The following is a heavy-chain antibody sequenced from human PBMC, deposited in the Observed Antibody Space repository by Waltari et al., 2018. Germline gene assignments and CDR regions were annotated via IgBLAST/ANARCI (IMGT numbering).Heavy chain of an antibody. CDR3: VKDRRSFDXXPEYFDY. Sequence: EVHLVATGGGVVQSGGFLXLSCAASGFSXDDFTXHWVRQGPGKGLEWVSLISWDGETRIYXNSVKGRFTTSRXSRXNLLXXEXNNLRSEXXXFYFXVKDRRSFDXXPEYFDYXGQGVLVTV. CDR2: ISWDGETR. V-gene: IGHV3-43*01. CDR1: GFSXDDFT. J-gene: IGHJ4*01. D-gene: IGHD3-9*01.